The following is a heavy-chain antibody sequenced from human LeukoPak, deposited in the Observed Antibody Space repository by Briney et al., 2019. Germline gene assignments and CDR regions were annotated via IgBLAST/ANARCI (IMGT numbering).Heavy chain of an antibody. CDR2: INHSAST. V-gene: IGHV4-34*01. Sequence: SETLSLTCAVCGGSFSSYYWSWTRQPPGEGLEWIGEINHSASTNYNSSLKSRVTISVDKSENHFSLKLRSVTAADTAVYYCASRRVMTRSFKYWGQGTLVTVSS. D-gene: IGHD2-8*01. CDR1: GGSFSSYY. J-gene: IGHJ4*02. CDR3: ASRRVMTRSFKY.